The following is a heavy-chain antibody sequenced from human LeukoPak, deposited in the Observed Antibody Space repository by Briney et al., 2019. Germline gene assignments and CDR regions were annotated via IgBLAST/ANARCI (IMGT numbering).Heavy chain of an antibody. CDR3: ARCISMVRGVIRPPDY. J-gene: IGHJ4*02. D-gene: IGHD3-10*01. Sequence: SETLSLTCSVSGGSISSSSYHWGWIRQSPGKGLEWIGSIYYSGSAYYNPSLKSRPTISVDTSKNQFSLKLNSVTAADTAVYYCARCISMVRGVIRPPDYWGQGTLVTVSS. V-gene: IGHV4-39*01. CDR1: GGSISSSSYH. CDR2: IYYSGSA.